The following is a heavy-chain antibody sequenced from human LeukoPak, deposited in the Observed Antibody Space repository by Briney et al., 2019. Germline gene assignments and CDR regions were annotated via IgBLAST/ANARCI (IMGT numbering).Heavy chain of an antibody. V-gene: IGHV1-69*06. CDR3: ATGVLRNYVILTGYYMDPPFDY. CDR1: GGTFSSYA. J-gene: IGHJ4*02. CDR2: IIPIFGTA. Sequence: SVKVSCKASGGTFSSYAISWVRQAPGQGLEWMGGIIPIFGTANYAQKFQGRVTMTEDTSTDTAYMELSSLRSEDTAVYYCATGVLRNYVILTGYYMDPPFDYWGQGTLVTVSS. D-gene: IGHD3-9*01.